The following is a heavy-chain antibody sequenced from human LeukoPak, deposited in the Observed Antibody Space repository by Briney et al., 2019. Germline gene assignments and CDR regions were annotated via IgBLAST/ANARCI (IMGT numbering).Heavy chain of an antibody. J-gene: IGHJ4*02. CDR1: GGTFSSYA. D-gene: IGHD1-14*01. CDR2: IIPIFGTA. Sequence: ASVKVSCKASGGTFSSYAISWVRQAPGQGLEWMGGIIPIFGTANYAQKFQGRVTITADESTSTAYMELSSLRSEDTAVYYCARDKRFSRTLQPYYFDYWGQGTLVTVSS. V-gene: IGHV1-69*01. CDR3: ARDKRFSRTLQPYYFDY.